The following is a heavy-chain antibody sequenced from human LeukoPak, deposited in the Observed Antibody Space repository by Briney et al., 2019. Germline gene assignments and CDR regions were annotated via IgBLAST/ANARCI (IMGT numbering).Heavy chain of an antibody. J-gene: IGHJ6*02. CDR3: ARDGDYGSGSYYPPPYYYYYGMDV. CDR2: ISAYNGNT. CDR1: GYTFTSYG. Sequence: ASVKVSCKASGYTFTSYGISWVRQAPGQGLEWMGWISAYNGNTNYAQRLQGRVTMTTDTSTSTAYMELRSLRSDDTAVYYCARDGDYGSGSYYPPPYYYYYGMDVWGQGTTVTVSS. D-gene: IGHD3-10*01. V-gene: IGHV1-18*01.